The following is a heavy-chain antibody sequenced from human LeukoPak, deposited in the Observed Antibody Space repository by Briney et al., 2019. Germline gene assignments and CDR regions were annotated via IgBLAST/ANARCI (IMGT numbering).Heavy chain of an antibody. D-gene: IGHD2-2*01. CDR2: ITGSGRTS. V-gene: IGHV3-48*03. CDR1: GFTFSDYE. J-gene: IGHJ5*02. Sequence: AGGSLRLSCAASGFTFSDYEMIWVRRAPGKGLEWISFITGSGRTSYYADSMKGRFTISRDNAKNSLYLQMNSLRAEDTAVYYCATKRRQMPYNWFDPWGQGTLVIVSS. CDR3: ATKRRQMPYNWFDP.